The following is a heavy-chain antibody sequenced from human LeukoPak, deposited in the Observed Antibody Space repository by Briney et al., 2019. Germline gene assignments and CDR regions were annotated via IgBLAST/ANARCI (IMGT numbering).Heavy chain of an antibody. V-gene: IGHV1-2*02. CDR1: GYSFTGYY. J-gene: IGHJ6*02. CDR2: INPNSGGT. CDR3: ARERTTVVPLDYYYGMDV. D-gene: IGHD4-23*01. Sequence: ASVKVSCKASGYSFTGYYIHWVRQAPGQGLEWMGWINPNSGGTKYAQKFQGRLTITRDTSISTANMELSRLRSDDTAVYYCARERTTVVPLDYYYGMDVWGQGTTVTVSS.